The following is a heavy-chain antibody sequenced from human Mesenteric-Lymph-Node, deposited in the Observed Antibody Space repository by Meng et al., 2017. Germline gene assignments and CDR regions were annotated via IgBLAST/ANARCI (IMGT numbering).Heavy chain of an antibody. D-gene: IGHD4-17*01. J-gene: IGHJ6*02. CDR1: GFTFSSYW. V-gene: IGHV3-15*01. Sequence: GESLKISCAASGFTFSSYWMSWVRQAPGKGLEWVGRIKSKTDGGTTDYAAPVKGRFTISRDDSKNTLYLQMNSLKTEDTAVYSCTSTTVSVSYYYGMDVWGQGTTVTVSS. CDR2: IKSKTDGGTT. CDR3: TSTTVSVSYYYGMDV.